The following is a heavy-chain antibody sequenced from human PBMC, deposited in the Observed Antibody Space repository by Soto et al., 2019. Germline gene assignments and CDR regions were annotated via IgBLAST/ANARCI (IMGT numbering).Heavy chain of an antibody. Sequence: GGSLRLSCAASGFTFSSYDMHWVRQATGKGLEWVSAIGTAGDTYYPGSVKGRFTISRENAKNSLYLQMNSLRAGDTAVYYCARDRSIRATTVTRESGYFDLWGRGTLVTVSS. CDR1: GFTFSSYD. CDR3: ARDRSIRATTVTRESGYFDL. J-gene: IGHJ2*01. V-gene: IGHV3-13*01. CDR2: IGTAGDT. D-gene: IGHD4-17*01.